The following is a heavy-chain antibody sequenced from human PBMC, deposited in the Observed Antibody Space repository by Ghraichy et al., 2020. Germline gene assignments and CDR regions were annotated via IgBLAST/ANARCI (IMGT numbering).Heavy chain of an antibody. CDR3: AKDPTVLRFSEWLPPRDSGYSHYGRDV. CDR2: ISGSGDDT. V-gene: IGHV3-23*01. CDR1: GFTFSNFA. J-gene: IGHJ6*02. D-gene: IGHD3-3*01. Sequence: GGSLRLSCAGSGFTFSNFAMDWVRPAPGKGLEWVSAISGSGDDTFYADSVKGRFTIARDNSKNRLYLQMNSLRGDDTAVYYCAKDPTVLRFSEWLPPRDSGYSHYGRDVWRQGSTVTVS.